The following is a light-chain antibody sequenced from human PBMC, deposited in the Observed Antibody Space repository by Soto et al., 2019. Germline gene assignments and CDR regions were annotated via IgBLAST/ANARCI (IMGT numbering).Light chain of an antibody. V-gene: IGKV1-5*01. J-gene: IGKJ1*01. CDR3: QEYNSYSGT. CDR2: DAS. Sequence: DIQMTQSPSTLPASVGDRDTITCRASQSLGIWLAWHQQKPGKAPKLLIYDASTLKSGVPSRFSGSGSGTKFTLTISSLQPDDFATYYCQEYNSYSGTFGQGTKVDIK. CDR1: QSLGIW.